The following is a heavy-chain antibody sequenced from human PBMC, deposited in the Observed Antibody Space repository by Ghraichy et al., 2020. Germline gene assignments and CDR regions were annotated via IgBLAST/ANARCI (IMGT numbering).Heavy chain of an antibody. CDR2: IYYSGGT. Sequence: SETLSLTCTVSGGSVSSCSYYWNWLRQPPGLELEWIRYIYYSGGTNSTPSLKSRVTISVDTSKNQFSLRLSSATAADTAVYYCARGRYCSGGSCYYQNWLDPWGQGSLVTVSS. V-gene: IGHV4-61*01. CDR3: ARGRYCSGGSCYYQNWLDP. CDR1: GGSVSSCSYY. D-gene: IGHD2-15*01. J-gene: IGHJ5*02.